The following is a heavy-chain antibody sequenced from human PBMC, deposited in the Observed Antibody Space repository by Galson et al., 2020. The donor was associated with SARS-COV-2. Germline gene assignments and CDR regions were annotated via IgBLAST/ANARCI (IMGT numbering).Heavy chain of an antibody. Sequence: GGSLRLSCAASGFPFSTYAMHWVRQAPGKGLEWVAAISYDGSYKHDVDSLKGRFTISRDNSKNTLYLQMNSLRPEDTAVYYCASSPSIAGIGTRLSFQHWGQGTLVTVSS. D-gene: IGHD6-6*01. J-gene: IGHJ1*01. CDR1: GFPFSTYA. CDR2: ISYDGSYK. V-gene: IGHV3-30*01. CDR3: ASSPSIAGIGTRLSFQH.